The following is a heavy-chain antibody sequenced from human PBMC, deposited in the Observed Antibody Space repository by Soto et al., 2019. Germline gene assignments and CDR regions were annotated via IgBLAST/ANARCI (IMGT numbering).Heavy chain of an antibody. CDR2: ISGSTGNT. CDR3: AKGEDSFGFTRFDF. J-gene: IGHJ4*02. V-gene: IGHV3-23*01. CDR1: GFNFSNYA. D-gene: IGHD5-18*01. Sequence: GGSLRLSCADSGFNFSNYAMNWVRQAPGKGLEWVSGISGSTGNTYYADSLKGRFTISRDNSKNTVYLQMHSLRAEDTALYYCAKGEDSFGFTRFDFWGQGNLVTVSS.